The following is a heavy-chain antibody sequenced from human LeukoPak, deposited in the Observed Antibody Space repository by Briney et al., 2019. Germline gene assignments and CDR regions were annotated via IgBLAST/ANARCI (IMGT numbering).Heavy chain of an antibody. J-gene: IGHJ4*02. V-gene: IGHV1-8*01. CDR3: ARGRITFGGVYFY. D-gene: IGHD3-16*01. Sequence: GGSLTLSCKASGYTFSSYDMNWVRQAPGRGLEWIGWINPNSGSTDYAQKFQGRVTMTRNTSISTAYMELSSLRSEDTAVYYCARGRITFGGVYFYWGQGTLVTVPS. CDR2: INPNSGST. CDR1: GYTFSSYD.